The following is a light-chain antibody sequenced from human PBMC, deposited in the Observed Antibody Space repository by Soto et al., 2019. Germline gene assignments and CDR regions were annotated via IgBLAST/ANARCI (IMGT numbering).Light chain of an antibody. J-gene: IGKJ1*01. CDR3: QQSTDRPPWT. Sequence: ELVLTQSPATLSLSPGESATLSCRASQSIGLAIAWYQHKPGQAPRLLIFDASQRATGIPARFRGSGSGTDFTPSISSLEPEDFAVYYCQQSTDRPPWTCGQGTKVDIK. CDR2: DAS. V-gene: IGKV3-11*01. CDR1: QSIGLA.